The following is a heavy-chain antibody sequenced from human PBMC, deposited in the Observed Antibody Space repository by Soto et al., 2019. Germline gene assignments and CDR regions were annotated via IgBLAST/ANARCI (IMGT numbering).Heavy chain of an antibody. CDR1: GFTFSSYA. D-gene: IGHD2-15*01. CDR3: ARDGPLYCSGGSCYSPAYGMDV. CDR2: ISYDGSNK. V-gene: IGHV3-30-3*01. J-gene: IGHJ6*02. Sequence: QVQLVESGGGVVQPGRSLRLSCAASGFTFSSYAMHWVRQAPGKGLEWVAVISYDGSNKYYADSVKGRFTISRDNSKNXXYXQRXSLRAEDTAVYYCARDGPLYCSGGSCYSPAYGMDVWGQGTTVTVSS.